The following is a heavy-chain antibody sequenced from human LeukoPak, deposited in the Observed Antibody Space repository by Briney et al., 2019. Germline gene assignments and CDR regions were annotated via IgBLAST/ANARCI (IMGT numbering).Heavy chain of an antibody. CDR3: ASSATLNTYYYGSGKYYGMDV. J-gene: IGHJ6*02. CDR2: ISAYNGNT. Sequence: GASLKVSCKASGYTFTSYGISWVRQAPGQGLEWMGWISAYNGNTNYAQKLQGRVTMTTDTSTSTAYMELRSLRSDDTAVHYCASSATLNTYYYGSGKYYGMDVWGQGTTVTVSS. V-gene: IGHV1-18*01. D-gene: IGHD3-10*01. CDR1: GYTFTSYG.